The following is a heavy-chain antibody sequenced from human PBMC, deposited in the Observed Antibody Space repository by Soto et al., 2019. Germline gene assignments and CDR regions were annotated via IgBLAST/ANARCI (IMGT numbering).Heavy chain of an antibody. J-gene: IGHJ5*02. Sequence: PSETLSLTCTVSGGSISTGSYYWGWIRQPPGKELEWIGSIYYSGSTYYSPSLKSRVTISVDTSKNQFSLSLSSVTAADTAVYFCARHSIRYQMNTWYSDWFDPWGQGTLVTVSS. CDR2: IYYSGST. CDR3: ARHSIRYQMNTWYSDWFDP. CDR1: GGSISTGSYY. V-gene: IGHV4-39*01. D-gene: IGHD2-2*01.